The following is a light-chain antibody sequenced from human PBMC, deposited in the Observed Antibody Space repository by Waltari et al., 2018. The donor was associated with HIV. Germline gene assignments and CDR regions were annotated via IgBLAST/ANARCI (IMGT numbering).Light chain of an antibody. CDR2: DVS. CDR1: SRDGGGYHF. V-gene: IGLV2-11*01. Sequence: QSALTQPRSVSGSPGQSVTIPCTGTSRDGGGYHFVSWYQQHPGKAPKLVIYDVSKWPSGVPDRCSGSKSGNTASLTISGLQAEDEADYYCCSYTGSYTWVFGGGTELTVL. J-gene: IGLJ3*02. CDR3: CSYTGSYTWV.